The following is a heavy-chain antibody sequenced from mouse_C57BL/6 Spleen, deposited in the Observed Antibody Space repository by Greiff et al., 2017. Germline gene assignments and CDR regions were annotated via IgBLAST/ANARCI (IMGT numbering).Heavy chain of an antibody. CDR1: GYTFTDYE. D-gene: IGHD2-2*01. V-gene: IGHV1-15*01. CDR3: THTEGVTTRGWFAY. J-gene: IGHJ3*01. Sequence: VQLQQSGAELVRPGASVTLSCKASGYTFTDYEMHWVKQTPVHGLEWIGAIDPETGGTAYNQKFKGKAILTADKSSSTAYKDLRSLTSEDSAVYYCTHTEGVTTRGWFAYWGEGALVTVS. CDR2: IDPETGGT.